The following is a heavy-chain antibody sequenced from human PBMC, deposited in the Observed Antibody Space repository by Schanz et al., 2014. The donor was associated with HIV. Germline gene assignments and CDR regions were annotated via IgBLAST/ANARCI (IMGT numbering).Heavy chain of an antibody. D-gene: IGHD3-10*01. Sequence: QVQLVQSGAEVKNPGASVKVSCKASGYTFSSYDINWVRQATGQGLEWMGWMNPNSGHTGYAQKFQGRVTMTRNTAISTAYMELSSLRSEDTAFYYCARGRYYGSEFDYWGQGTLVTVSS. CDR1: GYTFSSYD. V-gene: IGHV1-8*01. J-gene: IGHJ4*02. CDR3: ARGRYYGSEFDY. CDR2: MNPNSGHT.